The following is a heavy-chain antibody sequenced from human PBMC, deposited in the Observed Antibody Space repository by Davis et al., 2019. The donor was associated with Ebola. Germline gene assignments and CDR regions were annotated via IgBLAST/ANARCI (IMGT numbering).Heavy chain of an antibody. J-gene: IGHJ6*02. CDR2: MNPNSGNT. CDR1: GYTFTSYD. V-gene: IGHV1-8*01. D-gene: IGHD6-19*01. CDR3: ARGSSGWLYYYYGMDV. Sequence: AASVKVSCKASGYTFTSYDINWVRQATGQGLEWMGWMNPNSGNTGYAQKFQGRVTITRDTSASTAYMELSSLRSEDTAVYYCARGSSGWLYYYYGMDVWGQGTTVTVSS.